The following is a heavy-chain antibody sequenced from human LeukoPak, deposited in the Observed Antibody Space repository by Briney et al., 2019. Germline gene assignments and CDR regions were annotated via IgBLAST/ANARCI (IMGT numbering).Heavy chain of an antibody. CDR3: ASGDCGGGSCYGPSYYYYYMDV. Sequence: GGSLRLSCAASGFTFSSYGMHWVRQAPGKGLEWVAVISYDESYKFYADSVKGRFTISRDNSKNTLYLQMNSLRAEDTAVYYCASGDCGGGSCYGPSYYYYYMDVWGKGTTVTVSS. D-gene: IGHD2-15*01. J-gene: IGHJ6*03. V-gene: IGHV3-30*19. CDR2: ISYDESYK. CDR1: GFTFSSYG.